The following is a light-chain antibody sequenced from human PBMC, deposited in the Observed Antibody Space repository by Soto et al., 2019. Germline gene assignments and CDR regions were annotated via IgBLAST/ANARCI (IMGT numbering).Light chain of an antibody. CDR2: ENN. J-gene: IGLJ3*02. V-gene: IGLV1-51*02. Sequence: QSVLTQPPSVSAAPGQKVTISCSGRSSNIGNNYVSWYQQLPGTAPKLLIYENNKRPSGIPDRLSGSKSGMLATLGITGLQTGDEADYYCGTWDNSLSAWVFGGGTQLTVL. CDR3: GTWDNSLSAWV. CDR1: SSNIGNNY.